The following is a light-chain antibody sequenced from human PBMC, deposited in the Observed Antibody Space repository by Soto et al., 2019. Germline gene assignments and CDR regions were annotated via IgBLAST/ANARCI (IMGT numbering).Light chain of an antibody. CDR1: SSNIGNNA. CDR2: YDD. Sequence: QSVLTQPPSVSEAPRQRVTISCSGSSSNIGNNAVNWYQQLPGKAPKLLIYYDDLLPSGVSDRFSGSKSGTSASLAIIGLQSEDEADYYCAAWDDSLNGHVFGTGTKVTVL. CDR3: AAWDDSLNGHV. J-gene: IGLJ1*01. V-gene: IGLV1-36*01.